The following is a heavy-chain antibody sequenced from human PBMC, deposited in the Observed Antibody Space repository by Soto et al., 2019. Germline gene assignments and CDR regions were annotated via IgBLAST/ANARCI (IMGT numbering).Heavy chain of an antibody. CDR3: TSRIRTTNDY. J-gene: IGHJ4*02. CDR1: GFTFTNAW. CDR2: VKTKADGGTT. D-gene: IGHD1-1*01. V-gene: IGHV3-15*07. Sequence: EVQLVESGGGLVKPGESLRLSCAASGFTFTNAWMNWVRQPPGKGPEWVGRVKTKADGGTTDYAAPAKGRFTISRDDSINTVYLQMNSLKIEDTAVYYCTSRIRTTNDYWGQGTLVTVSS.